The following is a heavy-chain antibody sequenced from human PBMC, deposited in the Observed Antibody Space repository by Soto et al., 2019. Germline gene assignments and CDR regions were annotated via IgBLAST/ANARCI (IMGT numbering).Heavy chain of an antibody. Sequence: DVQLVESGGGVVKPGASLRLSCAASGFTFSSYNMNWVRQAPGKGLEWVSAISGSSTHIYYADSLKGRFTISRDNAKNSSYLRMNSLRAVETAVYYCASDCSSTSCYEYYGMDVWGQGTTVTVSS. CDR1: GFTFSSYN. CDR3: ASDCSSTSCYEYYGMDV. CDR2: ISGSSTHI. J-gene: IGHJ6*02. V-gene: IGHV3-21*01. D-gene: IGHD2-2*01.